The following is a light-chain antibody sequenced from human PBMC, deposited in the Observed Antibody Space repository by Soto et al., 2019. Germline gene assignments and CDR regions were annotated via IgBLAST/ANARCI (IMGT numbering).Light chain of an antibody. CDR1: SSDVGAYNY. V-gene: IGLV2-14*01. J-gene: IGLJ2*01. CDR2: DVI. CDR3: NSYTSSSTYVV. Sequence: QSALTQPASVSGSPGQSITISCTGTSSDVGAYNYVSWYQQHPGKAPKLMIYDVINRPSGVSTRFSGSKSGNTASLTISGLQAEDEAHYYCNSYTSSSTYVVFGGGTKLTVL.